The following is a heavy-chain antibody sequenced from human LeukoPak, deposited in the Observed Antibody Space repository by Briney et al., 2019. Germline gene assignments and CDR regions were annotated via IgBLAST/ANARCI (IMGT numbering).Heavy chain of an antibody. CDR2: IYHSGNT. J-gene: IGHJ4*02. CDR1: GDSISSSNW. Sequence: SETLSLTCAVSGDSISSSNWWSWVRQPPGKGLEWIGEIYHSGNTNYNPPLKSRVTISLDKSKNQFSLKLNSVTAADTAVYYCARVGALGGHDFWGQGSLVTVSS. V-gene: IGHV4-4*02. CDR3: ARVGALGGHDF. D-gene: IGHD1-26*01.